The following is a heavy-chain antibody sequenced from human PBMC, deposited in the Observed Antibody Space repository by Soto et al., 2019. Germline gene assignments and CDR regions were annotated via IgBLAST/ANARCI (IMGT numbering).Heavy chain of an antibody. CDR1: GGSISSSNW. V-gene: IGHV4-4*02. J-gene: IGHJ5*02. Sequence: SETLSLTCAVSGGSISSSNWWSWVRQPPGKGLEWIGEIYHSGSTNYNPSLKSRVTLSVDKSKNQFSLKLSSVTAADTAVYYCASGPYYYGSSPTWGQGTLVTVSS. CDR2: IYHSGST. CDR3: ASGPYYYGSSPT. D-gene: IGHD3-10*01.